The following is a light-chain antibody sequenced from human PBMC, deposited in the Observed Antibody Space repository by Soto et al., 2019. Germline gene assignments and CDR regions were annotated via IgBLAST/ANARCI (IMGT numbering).Light chain of an antibody. CDR1: QSVNIY. J-gene: IGKJ4*01. V-gene: IGKV3-11*01. CDR2: DAS. CDR3: QQRSNWRVT. Sequence: EIELTQSPATLSLSPGERATLSCRASQSVNIYLAWYQQKPGQAPRLLIYDASNRATGIPARFSGSGSGTDFTLTISSLEPEDIAVYYCQQRSNWRVTFGGGTKVDI.